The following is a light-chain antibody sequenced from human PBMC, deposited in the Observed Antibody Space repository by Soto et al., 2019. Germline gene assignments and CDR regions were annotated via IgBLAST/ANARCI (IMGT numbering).Light chain of an antibody. CDR1: QSLSSSY. CDR3: QQYVSSPLT. CDR2: GAS. Sequence: EIVLTQSPGTLSLSPGERATLSCRASQSLSSSYLAWYQHKPGQAPRLLIYGASSWATGIPDRFSGSGSGTDFTLTISRLEPEDFAVYYCQQYVSSPLTFGQGTKVEIK. J-gene: IGKJ1*01. V-gene: IGKV3-20*01.